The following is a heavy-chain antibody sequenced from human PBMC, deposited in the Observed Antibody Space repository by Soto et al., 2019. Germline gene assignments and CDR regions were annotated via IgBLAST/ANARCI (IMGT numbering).Heavy chain of an antibody. J-gene: IGHJ4*02. Sequence: QVQLQQWGAGLLKPSETLSLTCAVYGGSFSDNYWTCFRQPPGKGLDWIGEISPSGTTKYIPSLTSSVTSSADASDKQFSLKVTSVTAADTAVYYFVTSLWFGTQPEIWAQGTMVSVSS. CDR2: ISPSGTT. D-gene: IGHD3-10*01. CDR3: VTSLWFGTQPEI. V-gene: IGHV4-34*01. CDR1: GGSFSDNY.